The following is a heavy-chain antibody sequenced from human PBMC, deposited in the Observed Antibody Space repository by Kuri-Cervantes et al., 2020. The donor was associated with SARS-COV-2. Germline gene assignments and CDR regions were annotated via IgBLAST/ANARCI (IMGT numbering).Heavy chain of an antibody. Sequence: GSLRLSCAVYGGSFSGYSWSWIRQPPGKGLEWIGEIYHSGTTNYNPSLKSRVSISVDTSKNQFSLKLSSVTAADTAVYYCARVDCSTISCYTYHYGLDVWGQGTTVTVSS. CDR2: IYHSGTT. CDR1: GGSFSGYS. D-gene: IGHD2-2*02. CDR3: ARVDCSTISCYTYHYGLDV. J-gene: IGHJ6*02. V-gene: IGHV4-34*01.